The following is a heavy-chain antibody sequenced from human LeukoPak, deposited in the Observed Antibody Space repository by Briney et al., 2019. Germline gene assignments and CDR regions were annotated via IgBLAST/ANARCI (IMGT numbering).Heavy chain of an antibody. V-gene: IGHV3-23*01. CDR3: AKDLYTSRYACCFDY. Sequence: GGSLRLSCVASGFTFSNYAMNWVRQAPGKGLEWVSGVSGGGSSTYYADSVKGRFTISRDNSKNMLYLQMNSLRAEDTAVYYCAKDLYTSRYACCFDYWGQGTLATVSS. CDR1: GFTFSNYA. J-gene: IGHJ4*02. D-gene: IGHD6-13*01. CDR2: VSGGGSST.